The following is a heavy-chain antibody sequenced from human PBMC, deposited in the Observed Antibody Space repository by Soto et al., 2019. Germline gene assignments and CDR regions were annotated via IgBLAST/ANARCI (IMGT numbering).Heavy chain of an antibody. CDR2: IYPGDSDT. CDR3: ARTCQESGYTSAFHLSH. D-gene: IGHD2-2*02. Sequence: PGEPLKSSCTTSGFTFTMYWIACVRQMPARGPEWMVIIYPGDSDTRYSPSFEGQVTISADKSTITCYLHWRSRKASDTAVYYCARTCQESGYTSAFHLSHWGRGTFVTVSS. J-gene: IGHJ4*02. CDR1: GFTFTMYW. V-gene: IGHV5-51*01.